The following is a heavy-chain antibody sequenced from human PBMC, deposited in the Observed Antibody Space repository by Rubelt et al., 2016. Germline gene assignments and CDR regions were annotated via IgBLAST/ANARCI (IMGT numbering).Heavy chain of an antibody. J-gene: IGHJ4*02. CDR1: GGSISSSSYY. D-gene: IGHD1-26*01. V-gene: IGHV4-39*07. CDR2: IYYSGST. Sequence: QLQLQESGPGLVKPSETLSLTCTVSGGSISSSSYYWGWIRQPPGKGLEWIGSIYYSGSTYYNPSLSGRVTRSVDTSKNQFSLKLSSVTAADTAVYYCARDDSGSLYWGQGTLVTVSS. CDR3: ARDDSGSLY.